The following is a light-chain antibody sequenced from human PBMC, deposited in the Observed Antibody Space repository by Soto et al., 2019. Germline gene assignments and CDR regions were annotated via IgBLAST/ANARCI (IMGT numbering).Light chain of an antibody. CDR2: EVS. CDR1: SSDVGAYNY. CDR3: TPYAGTYSFFYV. J-gene: IGLJ1*01. V-gene: IGLV2-8*01. Sequence: ALTQPPSASGSPGQSVTISCTGTSSDVGAYNYVSWYQQLPGKAPKLIIYEVSKRPSGVPDRFSGSKSGNTASLTVSGLQAEDEADYYCTPYAGTYSFFYVFGTGTKVTVL.